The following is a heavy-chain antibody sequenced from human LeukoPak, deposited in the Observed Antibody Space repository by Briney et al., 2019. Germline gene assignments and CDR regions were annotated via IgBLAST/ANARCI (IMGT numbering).Heavy chain of an antibody. CDR3: ARRGYSYGYRYLNY. CDR2: INHSGST. J-gene: IGHJ4*02. Sequence: SETLSLTCAVYGGSFSGYYWSWIRQPPGRGLEWIGEINHSGSTNYNPSLKSRVTISADTSKNQFSLKLSSVTAADTAVYYCARRGYSYGYRYLNYWGQGTLVTVSS. V-gene: IGHV4-34*01. D-gene: IGHD5-18*01. CDR1: GGSFSGYY.